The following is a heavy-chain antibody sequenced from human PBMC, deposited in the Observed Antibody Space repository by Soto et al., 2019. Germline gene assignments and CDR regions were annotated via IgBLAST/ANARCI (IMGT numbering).Heavy chain of an antibody. CDR1: GFTFSSYW. V-gene: IGHV3-74*01. D-gene: IGHD1-1*01. J-gene: IGHJ4*02. CDR2: INRDGSSA. CDR3: ARDTYRTFYFDN. Sequence: PGGSLRLSCAASGFTFSSYWMHWVRQAPGKGLVWVSRINRDGSSANYADSVKGRFTISRDNAKNTLYLQMNSLRAEDAAVYYCARDTYRTFYFDNWGQGALVTVSS.